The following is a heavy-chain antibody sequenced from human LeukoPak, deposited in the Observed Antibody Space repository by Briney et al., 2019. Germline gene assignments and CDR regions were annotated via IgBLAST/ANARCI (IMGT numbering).Heavy chain of an antibody. CDR3: ARVGSWYYFDY. CDR2: IDYSGNT. J-gene: IGHJ4*02. V-gene: IGHV4-59*01. CDR1: GGSFSSYY. Sequence: SETLSLTCTVSGGSFSSYYWTWIRQPPGKGLEWIGYIDYSGNTNYSPSLKSRVTISVDTSMNQFSLKLRSLTAADTAVYYCARVGSWYYFDYWGQGTLVTVSS. D-gene: IGHD6-13*01.